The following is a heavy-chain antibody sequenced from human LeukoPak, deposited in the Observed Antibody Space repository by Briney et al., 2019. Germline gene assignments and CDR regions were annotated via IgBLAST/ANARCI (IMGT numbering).Heavy chain of an antibody. CDR2: INQGGET. CDR3: ARAVTYYYDSSGYPFSY. Sequence: GGSLRLSCEASGFTFGTFWMSWVRQAPGKGLEWVANINQGGETDYVDSVKGRFTIARDDSKNLLYLQMNSLRAEDTAVYYCARAVTYYYDSSGYPFSYWGQGTLVTVSS. V-gene: IGHV3-7*01. D-gene: IGHD3-22*01. J-gene: IGHJ4*02. CDR1: GFTFGTFW.